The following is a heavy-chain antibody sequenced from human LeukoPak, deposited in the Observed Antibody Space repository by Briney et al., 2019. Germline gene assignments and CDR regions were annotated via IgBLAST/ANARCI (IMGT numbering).Heavy chain of an antibody. J-gene: IGHJ4*02. V-gene: IGHV3-30-3*01. Sequence: GGSLRLSCAASGFTFSSYAMHWVRQAPRKGLEWVAVISYDGSNKYYADSVKGRFTISRDNSKNTLYLQMNSLRAEDTAVYYCARGWTVVNIDYWGQGTLVTVSS. CDR2: ISYDGSNK. D-gene: IGHD4-23*01. CDR3: ARGWTVVNIDY. CDR1: GFTFSSYA.